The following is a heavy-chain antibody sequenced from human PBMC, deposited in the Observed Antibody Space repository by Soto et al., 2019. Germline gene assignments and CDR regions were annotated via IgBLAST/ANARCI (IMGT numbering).Heavy chain of an antibody. J-gene: IGHJ6*02. CDR1: GFTFSSFG. V-gene: IGHV3-33*01. D-gene: IGHD6-19*01. CDR2: IWYDGSNK. CDR3: ARAPGSGWYQYYYYGMDV. Sequence: QVQLVESGGGVVQPGRSLRLSCAASGFTFSSFGMHWVRQAPGKGLEWVAVIWYDGSNKYYADSVKGRFTISRDNSKNTLYLQMNSLRAVDTAVYYCARAPGSGWYQYYYYGMDVWGQGTTVTVSS.